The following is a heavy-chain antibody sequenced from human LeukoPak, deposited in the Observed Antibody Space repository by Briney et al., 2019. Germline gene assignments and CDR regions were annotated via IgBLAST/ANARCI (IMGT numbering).Heavy chain of an antibody. CDR2: INPNSGGT. D-gene: IGHD3-10*01. CDR3: ALGSGSDYYYHYMDV. J-gene: IGHJ6*03. CDR1: GYTFTGYY. Sequence: ASVKVSCKASGYTFTGYYMHWVRQAPGQGLEWMGWINPNSGGTNYAQKFQGRVTMTRDTSVSTAYMELSRLRSDDTAVYYCALGSGSDYYYHYMDVWGKGTTVTVSS. V-gene: IGHV1-2*02.